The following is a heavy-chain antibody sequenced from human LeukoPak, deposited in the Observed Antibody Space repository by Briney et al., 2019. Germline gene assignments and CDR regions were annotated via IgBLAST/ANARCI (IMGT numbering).Heavy chain of an antibody. CDR3: ARGRWDLPFDY. CDR2: INHSGST. Sequence: SQTLSLTCAVYGGSFSGYYWSWIRQPPGKGLEWIGEINHSGSTNYNPSLKSRVTISVDTSKNQFSLKLSSVTAADTAVYYCARGRWDLPFDYWGQGTLVTVSS. J-gene: IGHJ4*02. V-gene: IGHV4-34*01. D-gene: IGHD1-26*01. CDR1: GGSFSGYY.